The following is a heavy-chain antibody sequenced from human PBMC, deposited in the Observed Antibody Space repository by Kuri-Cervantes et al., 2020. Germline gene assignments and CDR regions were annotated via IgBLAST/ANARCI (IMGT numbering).Heavy chain of an antibody. CDR2: ISAYNGDT. Sequence: ASVKVSCKASGYTFTSFGISWVRQAPGQGLEWMGWISAYNGDTNYAQKLQGRVTMTRDTSISTAYMELSRLRSDDTAVYYCARDKYLLGGGGPNDYWGQGTLVTVSS. J-gene: IGHJ4*02. V-gene: IGHV1-18*01. D-gene: IGHD3-16*01. CDR3: ARDKYLLGGGGPNDY. CDR1: GYTFTSFG.